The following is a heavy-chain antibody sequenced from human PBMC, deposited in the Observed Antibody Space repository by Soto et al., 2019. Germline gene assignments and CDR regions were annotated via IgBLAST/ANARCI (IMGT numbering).Heavy chain of an antibody. CDR3: ARGPDSSGYYFDFDY. CDR2: ISAYYGKA. Sequence: ASVKVSCKASGGTFSSYAISWVRQAPGQGLEWMGWISAYYGKANYAQKLQGRVTMTTDASTSTAYMELRSLRSDDTAVYYCARGPDSSGYYFDFDYWGQGTLVTVSS. CDR1: GGTFSSYA. V-gene: IGHV1-18*01. D-gene: IGHD3-22*01. J-gene: IGHJ4*02.